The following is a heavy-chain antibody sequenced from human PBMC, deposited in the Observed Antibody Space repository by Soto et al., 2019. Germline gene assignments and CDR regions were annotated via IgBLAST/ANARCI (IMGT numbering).Heavy chain of an antibody. D-gene: IGHD6-19*01. V-gene: IGHV1-69*01. Sequence: QVHLLLQSGAEVKKPGSSVKVACKASGGNPSNSAISWVRQAPGQGLEWMGGIIPVFGIISHAQNFQGRVTITAAESTCTAYMELSSLRSEDTAVYFCAGGRIVVAGSSAYYSMDVWGQGTTVTVSS. CDR1: GGNPSNSA. CDR3: AGGRIVVAGSSAYYSMDV. CDR2: IIPVFGII. J-gene: IGHJ6*02.